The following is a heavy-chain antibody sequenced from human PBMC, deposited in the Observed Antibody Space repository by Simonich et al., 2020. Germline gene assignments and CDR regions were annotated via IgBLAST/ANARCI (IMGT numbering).Heavy chain of an antibody. CDR1: GFTFSSYA. CDR3: AREGAGNDAFDI. CDR2: ISYDGRNK. Sequence: QVQLVESGGGVVQPGRSLRLSCAASGFTFSSYAMHWVRQATGKGLEWGAVISYDGRNKYYADSVKGRFTISRDNSKNTLYLQRNSLRAEDTAVYYCAREGAGNDAFDIWGQGTMVTVSS. V-gene: IGHV3-30*07. J-gene: IGHJ3*02. D-gene: IGHD1-26*01.